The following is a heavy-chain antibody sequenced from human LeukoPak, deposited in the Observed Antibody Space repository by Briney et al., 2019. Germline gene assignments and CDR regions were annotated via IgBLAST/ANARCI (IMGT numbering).Heavy chain of an antibody. V-gene: IGHV1-2*06. Sequence: ASVKVSCKASGYIFSGYNIHWVRQAPGQGLEWMGRINPNNGDTNYEQNFQGRVTMTRDTSISTAYMDLSRMTSDDTAVYYCARVRPRIDGSGTSYLRLYYFDYWGQGTLVTVSS. CDR2: INPNNGDT. D-gene: IGHD3-10*01. CDR3: ARVRPRIDGSGTSYLRLYYFDY. J-gene: IGHJ4*02. CDR1: GYIFSGYN.